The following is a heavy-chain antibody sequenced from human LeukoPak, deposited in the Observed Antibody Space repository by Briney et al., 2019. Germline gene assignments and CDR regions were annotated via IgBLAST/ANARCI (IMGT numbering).Heavy chain of an antibody. CDR1: GGTFSSYA. D-gene: IGHD2-2*03. Sequence: SVKVSCMASGGTFSSYAISWVRQAPGQGREGMGGISAIFGTANYAQKFEGRVTITTNGTKSKASMVLGARSSEHTAVYYCARDGGDCSSTSCYSMDYWGQGTLVTVSS. CDR2: ISAIFGTA. J-gene: IGHJ4*02. V-gene: IGHV1-69*05. CDR3: ARDGGDCSSTSCYSMDY.